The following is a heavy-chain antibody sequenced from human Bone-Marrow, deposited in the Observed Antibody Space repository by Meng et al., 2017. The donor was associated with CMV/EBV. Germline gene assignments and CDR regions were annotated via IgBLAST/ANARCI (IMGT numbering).Heavy chain of an antibody. D-gene: IGHD1-26*01. J-gene: IGHJ2*01. CDR2: ISYDGSNK. CDR3: ARGRAFWELLQSYWYFDL. CDR1: GFTLSSYA. Sequence: GGSLRLSCAASGFTLSSYAMHWVRQAPGKGLEWVAVISYDGSNKYYADSVKGRFTISRDNSKNTLYLQMNSLRAEDTAVYYCARGRAFWELLQSYWYFDLWGRGTLVTVSS. V-gene: IGHV3-30-3*01.